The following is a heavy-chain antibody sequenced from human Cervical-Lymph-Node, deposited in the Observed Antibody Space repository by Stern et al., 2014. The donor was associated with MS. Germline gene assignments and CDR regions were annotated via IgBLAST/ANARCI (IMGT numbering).Heavy chain of an antibody. J-gene: IGHJ4*02. D-gene: IGHD3-10*01. CDR3: AHSRVEMLRGVPFDY. Sequence: QITLKESGPSLVRPTQSLTLTCTFSGFSLNTLGEGVGWIRQPPGKALEWLALIYWDDSKRYKPSLKRRPTIRDDTSNNHLLLTMTNMDPVDTATYYCAHSRVEMLRGVPFDYWGQGNLVTVSS. V-gene: IGHV2-5*02. CDR1: GFSLNTLGEG. CDR2: IYWDDSK.